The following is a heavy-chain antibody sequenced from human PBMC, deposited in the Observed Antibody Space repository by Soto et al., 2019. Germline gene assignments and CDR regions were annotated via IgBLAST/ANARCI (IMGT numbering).Heavy chain of an antibody. J-gene: IGHJ4*02. D-gene: IGHD3-10*01. CDR1: VFTFSNYC. V-gene: IGHV3-7*03. Sequence: LRLSCAASVFTFSNYCMTLVRQAPGKGPEWVANIIKDGSEKSYVDSVKGRFTISRDDAKNSLYLEMNSLRVEDTAVYYCARDWGGLGYWGQGTLVTVSS. CDR3: ARDWGGLGY. CDR2: IIKDGSEK.